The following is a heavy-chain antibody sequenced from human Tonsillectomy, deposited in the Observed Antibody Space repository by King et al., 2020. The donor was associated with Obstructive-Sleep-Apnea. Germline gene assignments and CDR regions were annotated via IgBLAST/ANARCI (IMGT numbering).Heavy chain of an antibody. J-gene: IGHJ4*02. V-gene: IGHV3-15*01. CDR2: IKSEADGGTT. D-gene: IGHD1-14*01. Sequence: VQLVESGGGLVKPGGSLRLSCVASGFTFSYAWMTWVRQAPGKGLDWVGRIKSEADGGTTEYAAPVKGRFTISRDDSKNTLYLQMNSLKIEDTALYYCTPQPGDYWGQGTLVTVSS. CDR3: TPQPGDY. CDR1: GFTFSYAW.